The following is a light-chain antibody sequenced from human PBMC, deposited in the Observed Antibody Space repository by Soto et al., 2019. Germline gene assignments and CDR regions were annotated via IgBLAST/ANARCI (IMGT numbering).Light chain of an antibody. CDR3: KTWGTDMV. V-gene: IGLV4-69*01. CDR1: SGHSSYA. CDR2: LNSDGSH. J-gene: IGLJ2*01. Sequence: QAVVTQSPSASASLGASVKLTCALSSGHSSYAIAWHQHQPEKGPRYLMRLNSDGSHTKGDGIPDRFSGASSGAERYLTISNLRSEDEADYYCKTWGTDMVFGGGTKVTVL.